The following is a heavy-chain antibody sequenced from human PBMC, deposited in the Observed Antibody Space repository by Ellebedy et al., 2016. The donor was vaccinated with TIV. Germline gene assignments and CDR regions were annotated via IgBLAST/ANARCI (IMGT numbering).Heavy chain of an antibody. D-gene: IGHD1-26*01. J-gene: IGHJ4*02. CDR1: GFTFSSYW. CDR2: IKNDGSST. Sequence: GESLKISCAASGFTFSSYWMHWVRQAPGKGLEWVSRIKNDGSSTNYANSVKGRFTISRDNAKNTLYLQMNSLRADDTAVYYCARVGVVGATTSRYFDFWGQGTLVTVSS. CDR3: ARVGVVGATTSRYFDF. V-gene: IGHV3-74*01.